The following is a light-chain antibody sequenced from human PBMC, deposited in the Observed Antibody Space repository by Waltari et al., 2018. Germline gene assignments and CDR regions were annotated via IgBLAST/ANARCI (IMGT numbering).Light chain of an antibody. CDR3: QQRRNWPLT. CDR2: DAS. Sequence: EIVFTQSPATLSLSPGERATLSCRASHSVNWYLAWYQQRPGQAPRRLIYDASNRATGIPARFSGSGSETDFTLTISSLEPEDSAVYYCQQRRNWPLTFGGGTKVEIK. CDR1: HSVNWY. J-gene: IGKJ4*01. V-gene: IGKV3-11*01.